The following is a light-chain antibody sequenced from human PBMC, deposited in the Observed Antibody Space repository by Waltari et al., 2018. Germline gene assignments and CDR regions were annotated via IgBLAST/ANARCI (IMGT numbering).Light chain of an antibody. CDR3: CSYAGSSTWV. J-gene: IGLJ3*02. Sequence: QSALTQPASVSGSPGQSITISCTGTSSDDGRYNLLSWYQQHPGKAPKLMIYEVSKRPSGVSNRFSGSKSGNTASLTISGLQAEDEADYYCCSYAGSSTWVFGGGTKLTVL. V-gene: IGLV2-23*02. CDR2: EVS. CDR1: SSDDGRYNL.